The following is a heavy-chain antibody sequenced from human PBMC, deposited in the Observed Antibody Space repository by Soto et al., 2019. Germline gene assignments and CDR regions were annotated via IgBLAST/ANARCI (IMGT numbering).Heavy chain of an antibody. Sequence: QVQLQESGPGLVKPSETLSLTCTVSGGSVSSGSYYWSWIRQPPGKGLEWIGYIYYSGSTNYNPSHKSRVTISVDTSKTLFSLKPSSVTAADTAVYYCARGIEGWYQGRYYYGMDVWGQGTTVTVSS. D-gene: IGHD6-19*01. V-gene: IGHV4-61*01. CDR1: GGSVSSGSYY. CDR2: IYYSGST. J-gene: IGHJ6*02. CDR3: ARGIEGWYQGRYYYGMDV.